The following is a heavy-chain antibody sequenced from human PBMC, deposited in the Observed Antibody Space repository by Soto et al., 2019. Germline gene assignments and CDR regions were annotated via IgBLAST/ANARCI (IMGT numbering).Heavy chain of an antibody. CDR1: GFTFSSFA. V-gene: IGHV3-23*01. J-gene: IGHJ4*02. CDR2: ISDGPDGA. Sequence: EVQLLESGGGLIQPGGSLRLSCAASGFTFSSFAMTLVRQAPGKGLQWISSISDGPDGAYYADSVKGRFTISRDNSKNTLALPMDSLSPDDTALYYCANGGIGRAAGLDSWGEGTLVTVSS. D-gene: IGHD2-21*01. CDR3: ANGGIGRAAGLDS.